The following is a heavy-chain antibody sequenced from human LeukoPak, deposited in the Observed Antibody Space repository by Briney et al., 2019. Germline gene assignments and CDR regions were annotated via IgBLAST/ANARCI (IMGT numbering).Heavy chain of an antibody. CDR2: ISYDGSNK. CDR1: GFTFSSYA. CDR3: ACLGQNIAVAGMAPDY. Sequence: PGRSLRLSCAASGFTFSSYAMHWVRQAPGKGLEWVAVISYDGSNKYYADSVKGRFTISRDNSKNTLYLQMNSLRAEDTAVYYCACLGQNIAVAGMAPDYWGQGTLVTVSS. D-gene: IGHD6-19*01. J-gene: IGHJ4*02. V-gene: IGHV3-30*04.